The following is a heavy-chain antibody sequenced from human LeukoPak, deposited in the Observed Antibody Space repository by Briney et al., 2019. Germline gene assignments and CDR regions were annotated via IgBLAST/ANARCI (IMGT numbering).Heavy chain of an antibody. CDR2: IYYSGST. CDR3: ASGAVESTGWFDP. J-gene: IGHJ5*02. Sequence: SETLSLTCTVSGGYINSGGYYWSWIRKHPGKGLEWIGYIYYSGSTYYNPSLKSRVTISVDTSKNQFSLMLSSVTAADTAVYYCASGAVESTGWFDPWGQGTLVTVSS. D-gene: IGHD5/OR15-5a*01. CDR1: GGYINSGGYY. V-gene: IGHV4-31*03.